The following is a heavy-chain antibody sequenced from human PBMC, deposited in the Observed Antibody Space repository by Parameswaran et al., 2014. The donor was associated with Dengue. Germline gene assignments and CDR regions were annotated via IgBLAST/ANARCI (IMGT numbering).Heavy chain of an antibody. J-gene: IGHJ4*02. CDR3: AKYGDSSGQAIFDY. CDR2: IYPGDSDT. D-gene: IGHD3-22*01. Sequence: VRQMPGKGLEWMGIIYPGDSDTRYSPSFQGQVTISADKSISTAYLQWSSLKASDTAMYYCAKYGDSSGQAIFDYWGQGTLVTVSS. V-gene: IGHV5-51*01.